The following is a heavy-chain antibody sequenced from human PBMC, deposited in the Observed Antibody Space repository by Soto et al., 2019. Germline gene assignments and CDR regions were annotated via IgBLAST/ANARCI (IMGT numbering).Heavy chain of an antibody. CDR2: IISSSNDR. J-gene: IGHJ4*02. CDR1: GFTFSPYT. D-gene: IGHD3-16*01. Sequence: GGSLRLSCAASGFTFSPYTMNWVRQAPGKGLEWVSYIISSSNDRSYADSVKGRFTVSRDNAKNSLFLQMNGLRDEDTAMYYCARERGGYYFDYWGQGTLVTVSS. CDR3: ARERGGYYFDY. V-gene: IGHV3-48*02.